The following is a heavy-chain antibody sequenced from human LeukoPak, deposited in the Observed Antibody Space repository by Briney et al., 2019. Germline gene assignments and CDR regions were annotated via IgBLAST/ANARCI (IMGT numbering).Heavy chain of an antibody. Sequence: ASVNVSCKTSGYTFTSYDINWVRQATGQGLEWVGWMNPNSGNTGYAQKFQGRVTMTRNIFISTAYMELSSLRSEDTAVYYCARVEYISGYSHVYWGQGTLVTVSS. CDR2: MNPNSGNT. J-gene: IGHJ4*02. CDR1: GYTFTSYD. V-gene: IGHV1-8*01. D-gene: IGHD3-22*01. CDR3: ARVEYISGYSHVY.